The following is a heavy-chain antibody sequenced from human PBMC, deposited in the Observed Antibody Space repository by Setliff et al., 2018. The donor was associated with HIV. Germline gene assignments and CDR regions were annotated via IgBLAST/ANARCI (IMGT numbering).Heavy chain of an antibody. CDR1: GDSITSGGYF. CDR3: ARRFYGSIAAASDFDC. D-gene: IGHD6-13*01. V-gene: IGHV4-39*01. J-gene: IGHJ4*02. Sequence: SETLSLTCTVSGDSITSGGYFWGWIRQHPGKGLEWIGHIYYSGSTYYNPSLKSRVSLSVDTSRNQFSLKLTSVTAADTAVYYCARRFYGSIAAASDFDCWGQGTLVTVSS. CDR2: IYYSGST.